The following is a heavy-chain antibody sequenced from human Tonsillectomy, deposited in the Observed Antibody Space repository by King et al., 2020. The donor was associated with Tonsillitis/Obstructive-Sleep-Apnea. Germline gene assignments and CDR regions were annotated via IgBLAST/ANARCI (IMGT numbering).Heavy chain of an antibody. CDR3: ARLMVAYYYYYMDV. Sequence: VQLQQWGAGLLKPSETLSLTCAVYGGSFSGYYWSWIRQPPGKGLEWIGEINHSGSTNYNPSLKSRVTISVDTSKNQFSLKLSSVTAADKAVYYCARLMVAYYYYYMDVWGKGTTVTVSS. D-gene: IGHD2-15*01. V-gene: IGHV4-34*01. CDR1: GGSFSGYY. CDR2: INHSGST. J-gene: IGHJ6*03.